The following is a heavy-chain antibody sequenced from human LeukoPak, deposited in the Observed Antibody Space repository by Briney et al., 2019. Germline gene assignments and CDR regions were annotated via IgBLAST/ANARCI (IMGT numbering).Heavy chain of an antibody. CDR1: GGSISSYY. CDR2: IYYSGST. V-gene: IGHV4-59*01. Sequence: SETLSLTCTVSGGSISSYYWSWIRQPPGKGLEWIGYIYYSGSTNYNPSLKSRVTISVDTSKNQFSLKLSSVTAADTAVYYCARDGGENDFWSGYSKGSWSDPWGQGTLVTVSS. D-gene: IGHD3-3*01. CDR3: ARDGGENDFWSGYSKGSWSDP. J-gene: IGHJ5*02.